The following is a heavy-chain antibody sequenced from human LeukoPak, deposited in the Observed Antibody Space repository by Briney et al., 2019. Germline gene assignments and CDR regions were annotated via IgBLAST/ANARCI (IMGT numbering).Heavy chain of an antibody. Sequence: GGSLRLSCAASGFTFSSYVMTWVRQAPGKGLEWVSAINGSGGGAYYADSVKGRFTVSRDNSENTLYLQKNSLRADDTAIYYCAKTPCGSGSPLDYWGQGTLVTVSS. CDR2: INGSGGGA. D-gene: IGHD3-10*01. V-gene: IGHV3-23*01. J-gene: IGHJ4*02. CDR3: AKTPCGSGSPLDY. CDR1: GFTFSSYV.